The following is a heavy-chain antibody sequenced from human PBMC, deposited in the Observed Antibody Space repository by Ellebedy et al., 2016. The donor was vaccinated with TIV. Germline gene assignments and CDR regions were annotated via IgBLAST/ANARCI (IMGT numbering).Heavy chain of an antibody. CDR2: ISNTGSRT. V-gene: IGHV3-23*01. J-gene: IGHJ5*02. CDR3: ARETGDENWFDP. CDR1: GFTFSSYA. Sequence: PGGSLRLSCAASGFTFSSYAMSWVRQAPGKGLEWVSTISNTGSRTYYADSVEGRFIISRDNSKKTLYLQMNSLRAEDTDVYYCARETGDENWFDPWGQGTLVTVSS. D-gene: IGHD2-21*02.